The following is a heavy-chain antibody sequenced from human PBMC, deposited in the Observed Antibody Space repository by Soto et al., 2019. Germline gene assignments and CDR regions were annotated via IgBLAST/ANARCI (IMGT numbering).Heavy chain of an antibody. CDR2: ISYDGSNK. Sequence: QVQLVESGGGVVQPGRSLRLSCAASGFTFSSYAMHWVRQAPGKGLEWVAVISYDGSNKYYADSVKGRFTISRENSKNTLYLQMNSLRAEDTAVYYCANSIAVAGTLGLFDYWGQGTLVTVCS. V-gene: IGHV3-30-3*01. CDR3: ANSIAVAGTLGLFDY. D-gene: IGHD6-19*01. CDR1: GFTFSSYA. J-gene: IGHJ4*02.